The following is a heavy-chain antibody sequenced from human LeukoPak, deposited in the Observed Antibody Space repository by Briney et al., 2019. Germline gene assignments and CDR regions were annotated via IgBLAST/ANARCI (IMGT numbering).Heavy chain of an antibody. Sequence: SETLSLTCTVSGGSISSSSYYWGWIRQPPGKGLEWIGSIYYSGSTYYNPSLKSRVTISVDTSKNQFSLKLSSVTAADTAVYYCARARGGSPYYYYYYMDVWGKGTTVTVSS. J-gene: IGHJ6*03. V-gene: IGHV4-39*07. CDR3: ARARGGSPYYYYYYMDV. CDR1: GGSISSSSYY. D-gene: IGHD1-26*01. CDR2: IYYSGST.